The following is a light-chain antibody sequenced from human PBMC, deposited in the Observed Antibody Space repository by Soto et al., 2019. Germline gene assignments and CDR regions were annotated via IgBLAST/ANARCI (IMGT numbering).Light chain of an antibody. J-gene: IGKJ4*01. CDR2: AAS. CDR3: QKYNSAPQLT. Sequence: DIQMTQSPSSLSASVGDRVSLTCRASQGIANYLAWYQQKPGKPPKLLIYAASTLQSGVPSRFSGSGSGTDFTLTISSLQPEDVATYYCQKYNSAPQLTFGGGTKVDIK. CDR1: QGIANY. V-gene: IGKV1-27*01.